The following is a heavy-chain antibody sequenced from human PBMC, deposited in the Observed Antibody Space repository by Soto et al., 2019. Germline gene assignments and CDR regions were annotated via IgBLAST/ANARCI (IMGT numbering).Heavy chain of an antibody. J-gene: IGHJ3*02. V-gene: IGHV1-8*01. CDR1: GYTFTSYD. CDR3: ARECSGPNCPRRVFDI. CDR2: MNADNGNA. D-gene: IGHD2-2*01. Sequence: QVQLVQSGTEVKKPGASVKVSCRASGYTFTSYDINWVRQAPGHGLEWLGWMNADNGNAGYAQKFQGRVTMTRTTSRVTAYLELSSLKSEDTAIYYCARECSGPNCPRRVFDIWGQGTMVTVSS.